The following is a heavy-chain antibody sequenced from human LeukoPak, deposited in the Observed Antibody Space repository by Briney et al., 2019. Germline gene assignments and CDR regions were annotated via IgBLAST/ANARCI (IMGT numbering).Heavy chain of an antibody. D-gene: IGHD3-10*01. Sequence: PGVSLRLSCAASGFTFSSYWMSWVRQAPGKGLEWVANIKQDGSEKYYVDSVKGRCTIYRDNAKNSLYLQMNSLRAEDTAVYYCARDRYYYGSGRNFDYWGQGTLVTVSS. CDR1: GFTFSSYW. CDR3: ARDRYYYGSGRNFDY. J-gene: IGHJ4*02. CDR2: IKQDGSEK. V-gene: IGHV3-7*01.